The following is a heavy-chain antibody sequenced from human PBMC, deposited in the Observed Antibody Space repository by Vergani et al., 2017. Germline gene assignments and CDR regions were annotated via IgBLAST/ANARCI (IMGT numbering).Heavy chain of an antibody. CDR2: IKQDGSEK. CDR3: TRAPSGYYYDTSGSS. Sequence: EVQLVESGGGLVQPGGSLRLSCAASGFTFSGYWMSWVRQAPGKGLEWVANIKQDGSEKYYGDSVKGRITISRDNAKNSLYLQMNSLRAEDTAVYSCTRAPSGYYYDTSGSSWGQGTLVTVSS. J-gene: IGHJ5*02. V-gene: IGHV3-7*01. CDR1: GFTFSGYW. D-gene: IGHD3-22*01.